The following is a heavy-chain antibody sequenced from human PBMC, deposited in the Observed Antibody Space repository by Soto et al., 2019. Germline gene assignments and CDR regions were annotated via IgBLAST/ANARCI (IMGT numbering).Heavy chain of an antibody. V-gene: IGHV1-69*12. D-gene: IGHD5-12*01. CDR3: VRVVAIPGYPDN. CDR2: IVPIVDTS. Sequence: QVQLVQSGAEVRQPASSVKVSCKTSGGTFSSYAISWVRQAPGQGLEWMGGIVPIVDTSTYAQKFQGRVTITADESTSTAYREVGSLRSDDTAIYNCVRVVAIPGYPDNWGKRTLVTVSS. CDR1: GGTFSSYA. J-gene: IGHJ4*02.